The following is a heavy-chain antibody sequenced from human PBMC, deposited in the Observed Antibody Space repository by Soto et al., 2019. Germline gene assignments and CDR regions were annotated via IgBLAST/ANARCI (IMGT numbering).Heavy chain of an antibody. CDR2: ISYDGSNK. CDR1: GFTFSSYA. CDR3: AKDPRRDLGAFDI. Sequence: GGSLRLSCAAYGFTFSSYAMSWVRQAPGKGLEWVAVISYDGSNKYYADSVKGRSTISRDNSKNTLYLQMNSLRAEDTAVYYCAKDPRRDLGAFDIWGQGTMLTVSS. J-gene: IGHJ3*02. V-gene: IGHV3-30*18. D-gene: IGHD3-16*01.